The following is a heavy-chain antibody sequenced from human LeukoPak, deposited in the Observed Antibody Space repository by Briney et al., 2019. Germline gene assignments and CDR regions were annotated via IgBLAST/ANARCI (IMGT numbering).Heavy chain of an antibody. CDR2: IKQDGSDR. D-gene: IGHD6-19*01. CDR3: VRNLAVAGTCFDS. CDR1: GFTFRNYW. V-gene: IGHV3-7*03. Sequence: GGSLRLSCAASGFTFRNYWMSWVRQVPGTGLEWVANIKQDGSDRNYVTSVRGRFTISRDNAESSLYLQMNSLRAEDTAVYYCVRNLAVAGTCFDSWGQGTLVTVSS. J-gene: IGHJ4*02.